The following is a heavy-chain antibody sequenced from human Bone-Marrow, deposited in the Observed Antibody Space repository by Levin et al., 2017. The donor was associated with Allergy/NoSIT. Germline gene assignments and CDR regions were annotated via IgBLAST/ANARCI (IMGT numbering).Heavy chain of an antibody. D-gene: IGHD4-17*01. CDR1: GFIVSRNY. Sequence: GESLKISCAASGFIVSRNYMSWVRQAPGKGLEWVSVIYSGGTRYYADSVKGRFTISRDNSKNTLHLQMNSLRADDTAVYYCARVALKIYGDPTWYFDLWGRGTLVTVSS. CDR3: ARVALKIYGDPTWYFDL. J-gene: IGHJ2*01. V-gene: IGHV3-53*01. CDR2: IYSGGTR.